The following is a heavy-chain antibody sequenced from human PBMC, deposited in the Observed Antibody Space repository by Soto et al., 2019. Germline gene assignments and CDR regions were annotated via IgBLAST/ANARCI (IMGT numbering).Heavy chain of an antibody. CDR3: ARSIMITFGGGIVFDY. Sequence: QVQLQESGPGLVKPSQTLSLTCTVSGGSISSGDYYWSWIRQPPGKGLEWIGYIYYSGSTYYNPSLKSRVTISVDTSKNQFSLKLSSVTAADTAVYYCARSIMITFGGGIVFDYWGQGTLVTVSS. V-gene: IGHV4-30-4*01. J-gene: IGHJ4*02. D-gene: IGHD3-16*02. CDR2: IYYSGST. CDR1: GGSISSGDYY.